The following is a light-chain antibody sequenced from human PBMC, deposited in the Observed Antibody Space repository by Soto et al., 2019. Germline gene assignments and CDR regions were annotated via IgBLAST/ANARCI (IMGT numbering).Light chain of an antibody. J-gene: IGLJ2*01. CDR3: SSYAGSSTV. CDR2: EDT. CDR1: NSDVGSYNL. Sequence: QSALTQPASVSGSPGQPITISFTGTNSDVGSYNLVSWYQQNPGNAPKLLSYEDTKRPSGVSDRCSTSKSGNTASLTISGLQAEDEAVYYCSSYAGSSTVFGGGTKLTVL. V-gene: IGLV2-23*01.